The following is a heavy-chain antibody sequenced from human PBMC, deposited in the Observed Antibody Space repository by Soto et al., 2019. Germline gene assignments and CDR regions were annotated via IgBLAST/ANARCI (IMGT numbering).Heavy chain of an antibody. J-gene: IGHJ6*03. V-gene: IGHV3-15*01. CDR2: IKSKTDDGTT. CDR3: TTVPQVGPSYYYYMDV. D-gene: IGHD1-26*01. CDR1: GFTFSNAW. Sequence: GGSLRLSCAASGFTFSNAWMSWVRQAPGKGLEWVGSIKSKTDDGTTDYAATVKGRFTISRDDSKNTLYLQMNSLKTEDTAVYYCTTVPQVGPSYYYYMDVWGKGTTVTVSS.